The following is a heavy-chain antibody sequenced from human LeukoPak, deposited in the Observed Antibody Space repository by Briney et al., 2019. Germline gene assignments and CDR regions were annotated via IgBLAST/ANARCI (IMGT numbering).Heavy chain of an antibody. D-gene: IGHD2-2*01. CDR2: IYDSGST. V-gene: IGHV4-39*01. J-gene: IGHJ5*02. Sequence: SETLSLTCTVSGGSIRSSYYYWGWIRQPPGKGLEWIGSIYDSGSTYYNPSLKSRVTISVDTSKNQFSLKLNSVTAADTAVYYCARTSSSSWFDPWGQGTLVTVSS. CDR1: GGSIRSSYYY. CDR3: ARTSSSSWFDP.